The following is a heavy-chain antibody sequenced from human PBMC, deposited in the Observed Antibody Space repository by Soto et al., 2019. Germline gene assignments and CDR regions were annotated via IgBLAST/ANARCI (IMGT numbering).Heavy chain of an antibody. Sequence: QVQLQESGPGLVKPSQTLSLTCTVSGGSITSSGYYWSWIRQHPGEGLEWIGFTSNSGSTSYNPSLKSRVTISVDTSSNQFSLNLKSVTAAATAVYYSARGGGSTKVDYWGQGTLVTVSP. CDR1: GGSITSSGYY. J-gene: IGHJ4*02. CDR3: ARGGGSTKVDY. D-gene: IGHD2-2*01. V-gene: IGHV4-31*03. CDR2: TSNSGST.